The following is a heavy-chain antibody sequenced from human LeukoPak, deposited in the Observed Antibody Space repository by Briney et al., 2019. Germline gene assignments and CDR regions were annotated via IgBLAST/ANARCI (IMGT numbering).Heavy chain of an antibody. V-gene: IGHV3-74*03. CDR3: AREGRVSGYDFDC. CDR1: GFTFSSYW. D-gene: IGHD5-12*01. Sequence: GGSLRLSCAASGFTFSSYWMHWVRQAPGKGLVWVSRINSDGSSITHADSVKGRFTISRDNAKNTLYLQMNSLRVEDTAVYYCAREGRVSGYDFDCWGQGTLVTVSP. CDR2: INSDGSSI. J-gene: IGHJ4*02.